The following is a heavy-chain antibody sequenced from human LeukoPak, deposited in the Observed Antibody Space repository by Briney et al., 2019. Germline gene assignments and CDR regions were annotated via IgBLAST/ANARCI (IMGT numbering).Heavy chain of an antibody. V-gene: IGHV3-30*02. D-gene: IGHD4-11*01. CDR1: GFTFSSYG. CDR3: AKDYGAVTAWFDY. J-gene: IGHJ4*02. CDR2: IRYDGSNK. Sequence: QTGXSLRLSCAASGFTFSSYGMHWVRQAPGKGLEWVAFIRYDGSNKYYADSVKGRFTISRDNSKNTLYLQMNSLRAEDTAVYYCAKDYGAVTAWFDYWGQGTLVTVSS.